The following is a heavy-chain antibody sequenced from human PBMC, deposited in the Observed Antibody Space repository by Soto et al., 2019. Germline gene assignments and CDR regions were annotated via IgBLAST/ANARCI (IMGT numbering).Heavy chain of an antibody. CDR2: IFGGGGDT. J-gene: IGHJ4*02. D-gene: IGHD6-13*01. CDR1: GFTFSNYA. V-gene: IGHV3-23*01. Sequence: EVQLLESGGGLVQPGGSLRLSCAVSGFTFSNYAVGWVRQAPGMGLEWVSFIFGGGGDTYYTDSVKGRFTISRDSSENTVFLQMNSLRAEDTALYYCAKYGSKSSPHYLDYWGQGTLVTVSS. CDR3: AKYGSKSSPHYLDY.